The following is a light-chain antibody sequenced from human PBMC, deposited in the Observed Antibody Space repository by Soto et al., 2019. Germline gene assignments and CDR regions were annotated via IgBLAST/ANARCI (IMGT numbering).Light chain of an antibody. J-gene: IGKJ2*01. V-gene: IGKV3-20*01. CDR3: QQYGSSPYT. CDR2: GAS. CDR1: QSVRNNY. Sequence: EILLTQSPGTLSLSPGERATLSCSASQSVRNNYVAWYQQKPGQAPRLLISGASGRATGIPDRFSGSGSGADFTLTISRLEPGDFAVYYCQQYGSSPYTFGQGTKLEI.